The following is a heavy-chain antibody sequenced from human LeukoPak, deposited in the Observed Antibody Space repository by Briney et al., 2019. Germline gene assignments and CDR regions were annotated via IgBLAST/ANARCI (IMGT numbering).Heavy chain of an antibody. Sequence: PGGSLRLSCAASGFTFSSYEMNWVRQAPGKGLEWVSYISSSGSTIYYADSVKGRFTISRDNSKNTLYLQMNSLRAEDTAVYYCAMGGDYFDYWGQGTLVTVSS. J-gene: IGHJ4*02. CDR2: ISSSGSTI. V-gene: IGHV3-48*03. CDR1: GFTFSSYE. CDR3: AMGGDYFDY. D-gene: IGHD3-16*01.